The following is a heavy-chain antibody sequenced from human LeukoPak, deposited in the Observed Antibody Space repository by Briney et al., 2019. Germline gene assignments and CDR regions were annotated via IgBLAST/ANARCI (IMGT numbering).Heavy chain of an antibody. CDR1: GGSISSYY. Sequence: SETLSLTCTVSGGSISSYYWSWIRQPPGKGLEWIGYVFYTGSTNYNPSLKSRVTLSLDTSKNHFSLKLSSVTAADTAVYYCARGSSWNYNWFDPWGQGTLVTVSS. CDR3: ARGSSWNYNWFDP. V-gene: IGHV4-59*01. CDR2: VFYTGST. J-gene: IGHJ5*02. D-gene: IGHD6-13*01.